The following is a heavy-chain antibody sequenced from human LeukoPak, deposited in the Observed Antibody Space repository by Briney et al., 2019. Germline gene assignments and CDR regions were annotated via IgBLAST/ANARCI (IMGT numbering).Heavy chain of an antibody. CDR1: GFTFSDYY. CDR3: ARIILGPRDSSGPDY. D-gene: IGHD3-22*01. Sequence: GGSLRLPCAASGFTFSDYYMSWIRQAPGKGLEWVSYISSSGSTIYYADSVKGRFTISRDNAKNSLYLQMNSLRAEDTAVYYCARIILGPRDSSGPDYWGQGTLVTVSS. V-gene: IGHV3-11*01. CDR2: ISSSGSTI. J-gene: IGHJ4*02.